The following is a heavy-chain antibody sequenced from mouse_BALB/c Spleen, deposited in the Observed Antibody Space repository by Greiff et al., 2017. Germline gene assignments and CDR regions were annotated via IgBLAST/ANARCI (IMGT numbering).Heavy chain of an antibody. V-gene: IGHV5-6-5*01. CDR1: GFTFSCFA. J-gene: IGHJ3*01. Sequence: EVKLVESGGGLVKPGGSLKLSCAASGFTFSCFAMSLVRQTPENRLELVASISSGGSTYYPDSVKGRFTISRDNARNILYLQMSSLRSEDTAMYYCARGRDDGDSAWFAYWGQGTLVTVSA. CDR3: ARGRDDGDSAWFAY. CDR2: ISSGGST. D-gene: IGHD2-3*01.